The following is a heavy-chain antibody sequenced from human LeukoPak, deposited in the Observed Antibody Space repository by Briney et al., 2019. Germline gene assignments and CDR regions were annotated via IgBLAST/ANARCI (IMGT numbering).Heavy chain of an antibody. J-gene: IGHJ4*02. D-gene: IGHD2-15*01. CDR3: ARGIVVVVAARFDY. CDR2: IYYTGTT. V-gene: IGHV4-31*03. CDR1: GGSISSGGDY. Sequence: SETLSLTCTVSGGSISSGGDYWSLIRQHPGKGLEWIGYIYYTGTTYYNPSLKSRLTISVDTSKNQFSLKLSSVTAADTAVYYCARGIVVVVAARFDYWGQGTLVTVSS.